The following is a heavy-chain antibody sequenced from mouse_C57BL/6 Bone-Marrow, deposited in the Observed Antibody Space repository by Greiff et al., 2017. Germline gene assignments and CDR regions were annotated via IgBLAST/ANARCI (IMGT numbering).Heavy chain of an antibody. CDR1: GYAFTNYL. Sequence: VQLQQSGAELVRPGTSVKVSCKASGYAFTNYLIEWVKQRPGQGLEWIGVINPGSGGTNSNEKFKGKATLTADKSSSTAYMQLSSLTSEDSAVYFCARSRLLRLDYWGQGTTLTVSS. D-gene: IGHD2-3*01. CDR2: INPGSGGT. V-gene: IGHV1-54*01. CDR3: ARSRLLRLDY. J-gene: IGHJ2*01.